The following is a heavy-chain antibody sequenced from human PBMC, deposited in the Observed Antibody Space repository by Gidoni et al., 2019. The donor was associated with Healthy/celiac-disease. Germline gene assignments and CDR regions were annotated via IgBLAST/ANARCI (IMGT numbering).Heavy chain of an antibody. Sequence: QVQLVESGGGVVQPGSSMRLSCAASGFTFSSYGMHWVRQAPGKGLECVAVISYDGSNKYYADSVKGRVTISRDNSKNTLYLQMNSLRAEDTAVYYCAKEMELRAFDIWGQGTMVTVSA. CDR1: GFTFSSYG. CDR2: ISYDGSNK. D-gene: IGHD1-26*01. CDR3: AKEMELRAFDI. V-gene: IGHV3-30*18. J-gene: IGHJ3*02.